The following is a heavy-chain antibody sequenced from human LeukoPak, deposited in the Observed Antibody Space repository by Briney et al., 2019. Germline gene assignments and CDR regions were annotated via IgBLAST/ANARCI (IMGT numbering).Heavy chain of an antibody. J-gene: IGHJ1*01. Sequence: GGSLRLSCAASGFTFSSYSMNWVRQAPGKGLEWVSSISSSSSYIYYADSVKGRFTISRDNAKNSLYLQMNSLRAEDTAVYYCARVPYYYDSSGYYPNAEYFQHWGQGTLVTASS. V-gene: IGHV3-21*01. CDR2: ISSSSSYI. D-gene: IGHD3-22*01. CDR3: ARVPYYYDSSGYYPNAEYFQH. CDR1: GFTFSSYS.